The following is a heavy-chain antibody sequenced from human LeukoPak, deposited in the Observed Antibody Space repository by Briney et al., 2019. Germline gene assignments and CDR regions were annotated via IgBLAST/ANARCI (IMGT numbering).Heavy chain of an antibody. J-gene: IGHJ4*02. CDR3: ARDREVGDFDY. Sequence: ASVKVSCKASGYTFTSYYMHWVRQAPGQGLEWMGIINPRGGSTTYAQKFQGRVTMTTDTSTSTAYMELRSLRSDDTAVYYCARDREVGDFDYWGQGTLVTVSS. CDR2: INPRGGST. D-gene: IGHD1-26*01. V-gene: IGHV1-46*01. CDR1: GYTFTSYY.